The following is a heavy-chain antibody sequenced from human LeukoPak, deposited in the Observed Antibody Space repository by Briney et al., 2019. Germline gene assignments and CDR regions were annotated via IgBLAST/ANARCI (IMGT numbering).Heavy chain of an antibody. CDR2: IHYSGST. Sequence: PSETLSLTCTVSGGSISSGSYFWSWIRQHPGKGLEWIGYIHYSGSTYNNPSLKSRVIISVDTSKNQLSLKLSFVTAADTAVYYCARDGCSGPSCHGNWFDPWGQGTLVTVSS. CDR3: ARDGCSGPSCHGNWFDP. D-gene: IGHD2-2*01. J-gene: IGHJ5*02. V-gene: IGHV4-31*03. CDR1: GGSISSGSYF.